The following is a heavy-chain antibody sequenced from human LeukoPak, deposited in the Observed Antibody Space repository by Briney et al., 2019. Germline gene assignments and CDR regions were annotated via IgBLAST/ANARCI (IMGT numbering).Heavy chain of an antibody. D-gene: IGHD3-10*01. J-gene: IGHJ3*02. CDR3: ARTYYYGSGSYYEHRDAFGI. V-gene: IGHV4-30-4*08. CDR1: GGSISSGDYY. CDR2: IYYSGST. Sequence: SETLSLTCTVSGGSISSGDYYWSWIRQPPGKGLEWIGYIYYSGSTYYNPSLKSRVTISVDTSKNQFSLKLSSVTAADTAVYYCARTYYYGSGSYYEHRDAFGIWGQGTMVTVSS.